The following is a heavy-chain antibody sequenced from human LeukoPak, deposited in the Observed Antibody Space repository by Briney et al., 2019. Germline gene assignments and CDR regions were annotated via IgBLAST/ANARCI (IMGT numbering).Heavy chain of an antibody. CDR2: INSDGSST. CDR1: GFTFSSYW. Sequence: GGSLRLSCAASGFTFSSYWMHWVRQAPGKGLVWVPRINSDGSSTSYADSVKGRFTISRDNAKNTLYLQMNSLRAEDTAVYYCARDINGRWGTFDIWGQGTMVTVSS. D-gene: IGHD4-23*01. CDR3: ARDINGRWGTFDI. J-gene: IGHJ3*02. V-gene: IGHV3-74*01.